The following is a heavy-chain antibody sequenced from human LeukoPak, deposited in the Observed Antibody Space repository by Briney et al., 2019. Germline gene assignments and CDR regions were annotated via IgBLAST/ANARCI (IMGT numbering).Heavy chain of an antibody. CDR1: GGSFSSGSYY. CDR3: ASRGRGAMANFDY. CDR2: IYYSGST. J-gene: IGHJ4*02. V-gene: IGHV4-61*01. Sequence: KSSETLSLTCTVSGGSFSSGSYYWSWIRQPPGKGLEWIGYIYYSGSTNYNPSLKSRVTISVDTSKNQFSLKLSSVTAADTAVYYCASRGRGAMANFDYWGQGTLVTVSS. D-gene: IGHD5-18*01.